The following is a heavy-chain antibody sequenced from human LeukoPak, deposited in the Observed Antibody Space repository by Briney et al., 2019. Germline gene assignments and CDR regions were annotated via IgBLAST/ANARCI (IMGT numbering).Heavy chain of an antibody. Sequence: GASVKVSWKTSGFRFTDYYIHWVRQAPGQGLEWRGWINPNRGGTNYAQKLQVRVTMTTDTSTSTAYMELRSLRSDDTAVYYCARYYYDSSGYYFISVVTFQHWGQGTLVTVSS. CDR3: ARYYYDSSGYYFISVVTFQH. V-gene: IGHV1-2*02. CDR2: INPNRGGT. CDR1: GFRFTDYY. J-gene: IGHJ1*01. D-gene: IGHD3-22*01.